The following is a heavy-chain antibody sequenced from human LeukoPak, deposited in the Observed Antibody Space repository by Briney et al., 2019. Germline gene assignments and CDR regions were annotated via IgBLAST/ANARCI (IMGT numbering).Heavy chain of an antibody. D-gene: IGHD3-10*01. CDR3: ARRGYYYGSGSYYIPLRYYYMDV. CDR2: IYYSGST. V-gene: IGHV4-39*07. Sequence: SETLSLTCTVSGGSISNGDYYWGWIRQPPGKGLEWIGSIYYSGSTYYNPSLKSRVTISVDTSKNQFSLKLSSVTAADTAVYYCARRGYYYGSGSYYIPLRYYYMDVWGKGTTVTISS. J-gene: IGHJ6*03. CDR1: GGSISNGDYY.